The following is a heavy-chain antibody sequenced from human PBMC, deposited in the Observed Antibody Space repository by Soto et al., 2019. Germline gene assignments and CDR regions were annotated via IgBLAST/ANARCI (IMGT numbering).Heavy chain of an antibody. CDR2: INAGNGNT. V-gene: IGHV1-3*01. Sequence: QVQLVQSGAEVKKPGASVKVSCKASGYTFTSYAMHWVRQAPGQRLEWMGWINAGNGNTKYSQKFQGRVTITRDTAASTAYMELSSLRSEGTAVYYCARCPGGPYGPGDYWRQGTLGTV. CDR3: ARCPGGPYGPGDY. D-gene: IGHD2-15*01. CDR1: GYTFTSYA. J-gene: IGHJ4*02.